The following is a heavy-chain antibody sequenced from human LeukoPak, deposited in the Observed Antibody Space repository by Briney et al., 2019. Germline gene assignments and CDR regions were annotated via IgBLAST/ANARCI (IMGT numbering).Heavy chain of an antibody. Sequence: ASVKVSCKASGYTFTGYYMHWVRQAPGQGLAWMGWINPNSGGTNYAQKFQGRVTMTRDTSISTAYMELSRLRSDDTAVYYCARVPELRKAWFDPWGQGTLVTVSS. D-gene: IGHD1-26*01. CDR3: ARVPELRKAWFDP. V-gene: IGHV1-2*02. CDR2: INPNSGGT. J-gene: IGHJ5*02. CDR1: GYTFTGYY.